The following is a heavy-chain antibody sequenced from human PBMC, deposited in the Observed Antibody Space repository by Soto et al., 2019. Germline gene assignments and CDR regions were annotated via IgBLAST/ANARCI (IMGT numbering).Heavy chain of an antibody. CDR1: GGSFSGYY. CDR3: ARETYGDYVGYFDP. Sequence: SETLSLTCAVYGGSFSGYYWSWIRQPPGKGLEWIGEINHSGTTNYNPSLKSRVTISVDTSKNQFSLRLSSVTAADTAVYYCARETYGDYVGYFDPWGQGTLVT. J-gene: IGHJ5*02. CDR2: INHSGTT. D-gene: IGHD4-17*01. V-gene: IGHV4-34*01.